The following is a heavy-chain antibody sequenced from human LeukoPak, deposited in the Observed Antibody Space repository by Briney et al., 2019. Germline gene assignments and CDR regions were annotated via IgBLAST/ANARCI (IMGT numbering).Heavy chain of an antibody. CDR1: GGSISSYY. Sequence: SETLSLTCTVSGGSISSYYWNWIRQPAGKGLEWIGRIYTSGSTNYNPSLKSRVTMSVDTSKNQFSLKLSSVTAADTAVYYCARHAPGLGRDRGVYHFDYWGQGTLVTVSS. J-gene: IGHJ4*02. V-gene: IGHV4-4*07. D-gene: IGHD3-10*01. CDR2: IYTSGST. CDR3: ARHAPGLGRDRGVYHFDY.